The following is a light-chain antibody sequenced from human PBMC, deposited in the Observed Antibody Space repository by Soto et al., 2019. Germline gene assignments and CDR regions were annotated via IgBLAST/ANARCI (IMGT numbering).Light chain of an antibody. J-gene: IGKJ2*01. Sequence: EIVLTQSPGTLSLSPGERATLSCRASQSVSSRYLAWYQQKPGQAPRLLMYGASSRATGIPDRFSGSGSGTAVTLTISRLAPEDFAVYYCQQYGSSPPYTFGQGTKLEIK. CDR2: GAS. V-gene: IGKV3-20*01. CDR3: QQYGSSPPYT. CDR1: QSVSSRY.